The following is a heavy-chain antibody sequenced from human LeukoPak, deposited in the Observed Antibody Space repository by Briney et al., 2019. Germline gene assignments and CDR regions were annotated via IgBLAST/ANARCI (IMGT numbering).Heavy chain of an antibody. D-gene: IGHD1-26*01. CDR3: AKGGPTGSNYFDF. V-gene: IGHV3-23*01. J-gene: IGHJ4*02. CDR1: EFTFDNYA. CDR2: ISGSGYYS. Sequence: GGSLRLSCAASEFTFDNYAMSWVRQAPGKGLEWVSVISGSGYYSYYADSVKGRFTVSRDNSKTTLYLQMNSLRADDMAVYYCAKGGPTGSNYFDFWGQGTLVTVSS.